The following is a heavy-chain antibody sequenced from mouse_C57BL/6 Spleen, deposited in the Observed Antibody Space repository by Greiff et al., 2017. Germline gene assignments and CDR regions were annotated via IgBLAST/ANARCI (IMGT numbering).Heavy chain of an antibody. D-gene: IGHD1-1*01. V-gene: IGHV1-42*01. CDR1: GYSFTGYY. J-gene: IGHJ2*01. Sequence: VQLQQSGPELVKPGASVKISCKASGYSFTGYYMNWVKQSPEKSLEWIGEINPSTGGTTYNQKFKAKATLTVDKSSSTAYMQLKSLTSEDSAVYYCARLLRGYFDYWGQGTTLTVSS. CDR2: INPSTGGT. CDR3: ARLLRGYFDY.